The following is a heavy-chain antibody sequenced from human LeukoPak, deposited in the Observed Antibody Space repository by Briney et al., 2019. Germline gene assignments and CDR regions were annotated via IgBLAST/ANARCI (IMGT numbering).Heavy chain of an antibody. Sequence: AGGSLRLSCAASGFTFSNAWMSWVRQAPGKGLEWVSSITDSGGSTYYADSVKGRFTISRDNSKNTLFLQMNSLRAEDTAVYYCAKGAADVADDAFHIWGQGTMVTVSS. J-gene: IGHJ3*02. CDR1: GFTFSNAW. V-gene: IGHV3-23*01. CDR3: AKGAADVADDAFHI. CDR2: ITDSGGST. D-gene: IGHD6-13*01.